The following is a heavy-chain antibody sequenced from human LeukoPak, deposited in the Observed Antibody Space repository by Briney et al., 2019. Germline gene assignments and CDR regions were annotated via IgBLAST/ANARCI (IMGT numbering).Heavy chain of an antibody. D-gene: IGHD3-22*01. CDR3: AKSTYDSSGYYYGNDAFDI. Sequence: GGSLRLSCAASGFSFSNYVMSWVRQAPGKGLEWVSGVSGSGGNTYYADSVRGRFTISRDNSKNTLYLQMNSLRAEDTAVYHCAKSTYDSSGYYYGNDAFDIWGQGTMVTVSS. V-gene: IGHV3-23*01. CDR1: GFSFSNYV. J-gene: IGHJ3*02. CDR2: VSGSGGNT.